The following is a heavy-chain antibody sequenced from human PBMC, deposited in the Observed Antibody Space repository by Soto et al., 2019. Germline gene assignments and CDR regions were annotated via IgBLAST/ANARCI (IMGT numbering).Heavy chain of an antibody. CDR2: ISAYNGNT. V-gene: IGHV1-18*01. D-gene: IGHD6-13*01. CDR1: GYTFTSYG. J-gene: IGHJ4*02. CDR3: ARDLWDALIAAAGDFDY. Sequence: QVQLVQSGAEVKKPGASVKVSCKASGYTFTSYGISWVRQAPGQGLEWMGWISAYNGNTNYAQKLQGRVTMTTDTAPSKAYMELRSLRSDDTAVYYCARDLWDALIAAAGDFDYWGQGTLVTVSS.